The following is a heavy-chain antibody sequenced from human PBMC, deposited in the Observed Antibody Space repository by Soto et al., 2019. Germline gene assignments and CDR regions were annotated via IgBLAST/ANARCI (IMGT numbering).Heavy chain of an antibody. CDR1: GFTLRGYW. CDR2: INSDGSST. D-gene: IGHD3-16*01. CDR3: AKDGMLGQVDY. J-gene: IGHJ4*02. Sequence: EVQLVESGGGLVQPGGSLRLSCAASGFTLRGYWMHWVRQAPGKGLVWVSRINSDGSSTSYADSVKGRFTISRDNAKNTLYLQMNSLRAEDTAVYYCAKDGMLGQVDYWGQGTLVTASS. V-gene: IGHV3-74*01.